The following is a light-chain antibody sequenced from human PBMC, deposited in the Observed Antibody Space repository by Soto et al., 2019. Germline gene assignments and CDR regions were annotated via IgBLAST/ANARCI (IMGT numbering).Light chain of an antibody. Sequence: QSVLTQPPSVSAAPGQKVTISCTGSSSNIWGNSMSWYQQLPGTAPKLLISDDNKRPTGIPNRFSGPKSATSATLGITGSETGEESDYYCGSWDSNLSAYVFERGTKETVL. V-gene: IGLV1-51*01. CDR3: GSWDSNLSAYV. CDR2: DDN. J-gene: IGLJ1*01. CDR1: SSNIWGNS.